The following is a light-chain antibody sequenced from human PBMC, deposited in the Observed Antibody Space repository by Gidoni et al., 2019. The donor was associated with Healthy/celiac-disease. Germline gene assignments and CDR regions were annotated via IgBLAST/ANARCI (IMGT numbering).Light chain of an antibody. CDR1: QDISNY. CDR3: QQYDNLPR. CDR2: DAS. V-gene: IGKV1-33*01. J-gene: IGKJ4*01. Sequence: DIRLTQSPSSLSAYVGDRVTITCKASQDISNYLNWYQQKPGKAPKLLIYDASNLETGVPSRFSGSGSGTDFTFTISSLQPEDIATYYCQQYDNLPRFGGGTKVEIK.